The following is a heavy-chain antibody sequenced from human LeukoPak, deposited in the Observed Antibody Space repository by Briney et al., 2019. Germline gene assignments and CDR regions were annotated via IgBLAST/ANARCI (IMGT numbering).Heavy chain of an antibody. Sequence: GGSLRLSCAASGFTFSRYWMHWVRQAPGKGLVWVSSINSDGSSTSYADSVKGRFTISRDNAKNTLFVQLNSLRAEDTAVYYCARGGQYFDYWGQGTLVTVSS. CDR3: ARGGQYFDY. V-gene: IGHV3-74*01. CDR2: INSDGSST. J-gene: IGHJ4*02. CDR1: GFTFSRYW.